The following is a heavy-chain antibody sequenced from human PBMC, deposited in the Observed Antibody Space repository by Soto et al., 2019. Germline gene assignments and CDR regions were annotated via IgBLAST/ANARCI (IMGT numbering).Heavy chain of an antibody. CDR1: GGSISSYY. V-gene: IGHV4-59*01. D-gene: IGHD1-26*01. Sequence: SETLSLTCTVSGGSISSYYWSWIRQPPGKGLEWIGYIYYSGSTNYNPSLKSRVTISVDTSKNQFSLKLSSVTAADTAVYYCAGTEWELGSYNWFDPWGQGTLVTVSS. CDR3: AGTEWELGSYNWFDP. CDR2: IYYSGST. J-gene: IGHJ5*02.